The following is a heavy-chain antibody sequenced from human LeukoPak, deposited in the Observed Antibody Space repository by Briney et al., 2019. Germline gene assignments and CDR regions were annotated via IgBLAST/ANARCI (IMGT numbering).Heavy chain of an antibody. V-gene: IGHV3-23*01. Sequence: PGGSLRLSCAASGFTFSSYAMSWVRQAPGKGLEWVPAISGSGGSTYYADSVKGRFTISRDNSKNTLYLQMNSLRAEDTAVYYCAKSSSITIFGVVSHWGQGTLVTVSS. D-gene: IGHD3-3*01. CDR1: GFTFSSYA. J-gene: IGHJ4*02. CDR2: ISGSGGST. CDR3: AKSSSITIFGVVSH.